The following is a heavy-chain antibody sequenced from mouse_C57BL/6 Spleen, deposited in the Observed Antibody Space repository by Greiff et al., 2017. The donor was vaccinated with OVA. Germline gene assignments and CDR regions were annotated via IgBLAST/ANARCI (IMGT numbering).Heavy chain of an antibody. Sequence: VQLQQSGPELVKPGASVKISCKASGYAFSSSWMNWVKQRPGKGLEWIGRIYPGDGDTNYNGKFNGKATLTADKSSSTAYMQLSSLTSEDSAVYVWARQGYSSFFDYWGQGTPLTVSS. CDR1: GYAFSSSW. CDR2: IYPGDGDT. V-gene: IGHV1-82*01. CDR3: ARQGYSSFFDY. J-gene: IGHJ2*01. D-gene: IGHD1-1*01.